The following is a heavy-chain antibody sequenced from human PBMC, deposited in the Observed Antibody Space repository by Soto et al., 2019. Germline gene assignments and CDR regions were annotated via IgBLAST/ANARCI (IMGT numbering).Heavy chain of an antibody. CDR1: GGSFSGYY. D-gene: IGHD1-26*01. Sequence: SSETLSLTCAVYGGSFSGYYWSWIRQPPGKGLEWIGEINHSGSTNYNPSLKSRVTISVDTSKNQFSLKLSSVTAADTAVYYCARARTYRNWFDPWGQGTLVTVSS. CDR2: INHSGST. CDR3: ARARTYRNWFDP. V-gene: IGHV4-34*01. J-gene: IGHJ5*02.